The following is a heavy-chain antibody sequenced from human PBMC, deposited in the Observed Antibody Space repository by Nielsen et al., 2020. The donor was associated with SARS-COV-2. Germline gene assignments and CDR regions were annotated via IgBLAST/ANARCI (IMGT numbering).Heavy chain of an antibody. V-gene: IGHV3-21*01. CDR1: GFTFSSYS. Sequence: GGSLRLSCAASGFTFSSYSMNWVRQAPGKGLEWVSSISSSSSYIYYADSVKGRFTISRDNAKNSLYLQMNSLRAEDTAVYYFARDDRGYSYGYPFDYWAQGTLFTVPP. D-gene: IGHD5-18*01. CDR3: ARDDRGYSYGYPFDY. J-gene: IGHJ4*02. CDR2: ISSSSSYI.